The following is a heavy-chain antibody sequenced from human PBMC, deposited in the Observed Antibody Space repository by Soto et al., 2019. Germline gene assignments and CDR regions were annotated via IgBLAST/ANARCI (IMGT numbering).Heavy chain of an antibody. V-gene: IGHV2-5*02. D-gene: IGHD2-15*01. CDR3: AHRRELGYCSGGSCYSSSRWFDP. CDR1: GFSLSTRGVG. J-gene: IGHJ5*02. Sequence: QITLKESGPPLVKPTQTLTLTCTFSGFSLSTRGVGVGWIRQPPGKALEWLALIYWDDDKRYSPSLKSRLTITKDTSKNQVVLTMTNMDPVDTATYYCAHRRELGYCSGGSCYSSSRWFDPWGQGTLVTVSS. CDR2: IYWDDDK.